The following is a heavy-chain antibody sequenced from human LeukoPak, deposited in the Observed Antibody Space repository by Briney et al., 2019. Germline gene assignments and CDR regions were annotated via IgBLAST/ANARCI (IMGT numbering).Heavy chain of an antibody. J-gene: IGHJ3*02. CDR2: ISYDGSNK. D-gene: IGHD6-19*01. CDR3: AKMSQWLVPTRLDI. Sequence: PGGSLRLSCAASGFTFSSYGMYWVRQAPGKGLEWVAVISYDGSNKYYADSVKGRFTISRDNSKNTLYLQMNSLRAEDTAVYYCAKMSQWLVPTRLDIWGQGTMVTVSS. V-gene: IGHV3-30*18. CDR1: GFTFSSYG.